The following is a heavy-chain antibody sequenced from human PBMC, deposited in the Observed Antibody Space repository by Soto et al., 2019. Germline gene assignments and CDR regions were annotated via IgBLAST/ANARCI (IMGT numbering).Heavy chain of an antibody. CDR3: ARPYDSSGSPYLGY. Sequence: QVQLVQSGAEMKKPGASVKVSCKASGYTFTNYYIHWVRQAPGQGLEWMGVINPSGGSTSYAQKFQGRVTMTRDPSTSTVYMEVSSLSSEDTAVYYCARPYDSSGSPYLGYWGQGTLVTVSS. CDR1: GYTFTNYY. J-gene: IGHJ4*02. D-gene: IGHD3-22*01. V-gene: IGHV1-46*01. CDR2: INPSGGST.